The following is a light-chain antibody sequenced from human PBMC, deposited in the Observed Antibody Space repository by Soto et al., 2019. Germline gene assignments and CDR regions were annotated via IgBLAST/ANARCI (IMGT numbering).Light chain of an antibody. J-gene: IGKJ1*01. CDR1: QSVSSN. CDR3: QQYNNWPPWT. CDR2: GAS. Sequence: EIVMTQSPATLSVSPGASATLSCRASQSVSSNLAWYQQKPGRAPRLLIYGASTRATGIPARFSGSGSGTEFTLTISSLQSEDFAVYYCQQYNNWPPWTFGQGTKVDIK. V-gene: IGKV3-15*01.